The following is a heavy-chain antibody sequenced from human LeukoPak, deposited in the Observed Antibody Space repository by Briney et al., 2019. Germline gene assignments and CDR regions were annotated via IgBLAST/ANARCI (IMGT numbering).Heavy chain of an antibody. CDR1: GYSISSGYY. V-gene: IGHV4-38-2*01. CDR3: ARLTYGDYVWFDP. CDR2: IYHSGST. Sequence: SETLSLTCAVSGYSISSGYYWGWIRQPPGKGLEWIGSIYHSGSTYYNPSLKSRVTISVDTSKNQFSLKLSSVTAADTAVYYCARLTYGDYVWFDPWGQGTPVTVSS. D-gene: IGHD4-17*01. J-gene: IGHJ5*02.